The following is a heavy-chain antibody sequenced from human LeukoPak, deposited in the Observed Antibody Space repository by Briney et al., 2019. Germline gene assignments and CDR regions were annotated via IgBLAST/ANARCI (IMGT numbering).Heavy chain of an antibody. V-gene: IGHV4-34*01. J-gene: IGHJ6*03. CDR2: INHSGST. CDR1: GGSFSGYY. D-gene: IGHD3-22*01. CDR3: ARAEGNYYDSSGYYPNSLGVYYMDV. Sequence: SETLSLTCAVYGGSFSGYYWSWIRQPPGKGLEWIGEINHSGSTNYTPSLKSRVTISVDTSKNQFYLKLSSVTAADTAVYYCARAEGNYYDSSGYYPNSLGVYYMDVWGKGTTVTISS.